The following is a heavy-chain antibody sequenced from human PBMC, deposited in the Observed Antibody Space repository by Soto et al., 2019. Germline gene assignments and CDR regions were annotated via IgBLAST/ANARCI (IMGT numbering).Heavy chain of an antibody. V-gene: IGHV1-69*06. CDR1: GGTFSSYA. J-gene: IGHJ6*02. D-gene: IGHD3-3*01. CDR3: ASTVRFLEWLPTYYYYGMDV. Sequence: SVKVSCKASGGTFSSYAISWVRQAPGQGLEWMGGIIPIFGTANYAQKFQGRVTITADKSTSTAYMELSSLRSEDTAVYYCASTVRFLEWLPTYYYYGMDVWGQGTTVTVSS. CDR2: IIPIFGTA.